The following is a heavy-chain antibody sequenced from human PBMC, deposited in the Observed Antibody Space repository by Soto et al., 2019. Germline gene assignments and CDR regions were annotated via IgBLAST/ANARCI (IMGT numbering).Heavy chain of an antibody. CDR1: GGSFSGYY. Sequence: SETLCLTCAVYGGSFSGYYWSWIRQPTGKGLEWIGEINHSGSTYYNPSLKSRVTISVDTSKNQFSLKLSSVTAADTAVYYCARDQGGSSSGSNKSHYYYYGMDVWGQGTTVTVSS. D-gene: IGHD6-6*01. J-gene: IGHJ6*02. CDR3: ARDQGGSSSGSNKSHYYYYGMDV. V-gene: IGHV4-34*01. CDR2: INHSGST.